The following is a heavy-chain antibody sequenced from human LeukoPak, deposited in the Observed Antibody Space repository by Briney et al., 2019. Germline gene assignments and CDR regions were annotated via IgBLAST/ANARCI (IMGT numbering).Heavy chain of an antibody. J-gene: IGHJ4*02. Sequence: ASVKVSCKASGYTFTSYGISWVRQAPGQGLEWMGWISAYNGNTNYAQKLQGRVTMTTDTSTSTAYMELRSLRSDDTAVYYCARDNPPDEYSGSGEFAYWGKGTLVTVSS. V-gene: IGHV1-18*04. CDR2: ISAYNGNT. D-gene: IGHD5-12*01. CDR1: GYTFTSYG. CDR3: ARDNPPDEYSGSGEFAY.